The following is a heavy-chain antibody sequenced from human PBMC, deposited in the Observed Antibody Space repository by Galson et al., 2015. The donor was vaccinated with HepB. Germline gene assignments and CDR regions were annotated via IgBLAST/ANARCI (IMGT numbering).Heavy chain of an antibody. CDR3: AREYYYGSGSYYNMGY. Sequence: SVKVSCKASGYTFTSYYMHWVRQAPGQGLEWMGIINPSGGSTSYAQKLQGRVTMTRDTSTSTVYMELSSLRSEDTAVYYCAREYYYGSGSYYNMGYWGQGTLVTVSS. CDR1: GYTFTSYY. J-gene: IGHJ4*02. D-gene: IGHD3-10*01. V-gene: IGHV1-46*04. CDR2: INPSGGST.